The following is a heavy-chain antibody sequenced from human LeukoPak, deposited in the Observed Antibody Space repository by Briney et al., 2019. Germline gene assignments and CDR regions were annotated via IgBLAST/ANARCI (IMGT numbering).Heavy chain of an antibody. CDR2: IYPGDSDT. V-gene: IGHV5-51*01. Sequence: GESLQISSQGPGSSFTNYWIGWVRPMPGQGLEWMGIIYPGDSDTRYSSSLQGQVTISADRSISTAYLQWSSLKASDNAMYYCVRSDDGGYNYGRWGQGTLVTVSS. D-gene: IGHD5-18*01. J-gene: IGHJ4*02. CDR3: VRSDDGGYNYGR. CDR1: GSSFTNYW.